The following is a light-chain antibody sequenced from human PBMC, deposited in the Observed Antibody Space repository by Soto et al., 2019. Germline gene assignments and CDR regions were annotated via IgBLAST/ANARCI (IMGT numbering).Light chain of an antibody. CDR1: SSNIGTNY. V-gene: IGLV1-47*01. CDR3: AAWDDSLSGHVV. J-gene: IGLJ2*01. CDR2: RSD. Sequence: QSVLTQPPSASGTPGQRVTISCSGSSSNIGTNYVYWYQQLPGTAPKLLIYRSDQRPSGVPDRFSGSKSGTSASLAISGLRSEDEDDYYCAAWDDSLSGHVVFGGGTKLTVL.